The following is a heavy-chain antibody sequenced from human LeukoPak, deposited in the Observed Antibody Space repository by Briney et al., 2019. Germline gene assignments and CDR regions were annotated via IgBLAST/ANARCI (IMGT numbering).Heavy chain of an antibody. V-gene: IGHV4-39*07. D-gene: IGHD6-13*01. Sequence: SETLSLACTVSGGSISSSSYYWGWIRQPPGKGLEWIGSIYYSGSTYYNPSLKSRVTISVDTSKNQFSLKLSSVTAADTAVYYCARSSSSSWYSSFDYWGQGTLVTVPS. CDR3: ARSSSSSWYSSFDY. CDR1: GGSISSSSYY. CDR2: IYYSGST. J-gene: IGHJ4*02.